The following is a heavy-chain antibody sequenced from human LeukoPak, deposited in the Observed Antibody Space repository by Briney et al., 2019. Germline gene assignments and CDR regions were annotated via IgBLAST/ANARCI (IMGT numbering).Heavy chain of an antibody. CDR3: AKGRVFGVVIPSFDY. D-gene: IGHD3-3*01. J-gene: IGHJ4*02. Sequence: GGSLRLSCSASGFTFSSYAMHWVRQAPGKGLEYVSAISSNGGSTYYADSVKGRFTISRDNSKNTLYLQMSSLRAEDTAVYYCAKGRVFGVVIPSFDYWGQGTLVTVSS. CDR1: GFTFSSYA. V-gene: IGHV3-64D*06. CDR2: ISSNGGST.